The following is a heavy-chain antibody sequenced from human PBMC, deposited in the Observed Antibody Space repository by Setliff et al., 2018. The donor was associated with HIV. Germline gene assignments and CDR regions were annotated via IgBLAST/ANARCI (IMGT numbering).Heavy chain of an antibody. V-gene: IGHV4-38-2*02. CDR3: AKERSNNDGTYDF. CDR1: GYPISSGHY. D-gene: IGHD1-1*01. Sequence: SETLSLTCAASGYPISSGHYWGWIRQSPEKGLEWIGTVHHTGTTFYNPSLSSRLTISVDTPNNQFSLRLTSVTAADTATYYCAKERSNNDGTYDFWGRGTVVTVSS. CDR2: VHHTGTT. J-gene: IGHJ3*01.